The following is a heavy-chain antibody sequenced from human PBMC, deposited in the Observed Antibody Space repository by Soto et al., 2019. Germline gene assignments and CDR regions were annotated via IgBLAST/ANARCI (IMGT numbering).Heavy chain of an antibody. J-gene: IGHJ6*02. Sequence: GGSLRPSCAASEFAFNTDGRHRKRKAPRKGLERVTLDRYDGRNKDYADSVKCRFTISRDNSKNSLYMQMFSLRCEDMAVYYCVRAAGYSGNDYVYYCGMDVWGQGTTVTVSS. V-gene: IGHV3-33*01. D-gene: IGHD5-12*01. CDR1: EFAFNTDG. CDR2: DRYDGRNK. CDR3: VRAAGYSGNDYVYYCGMDV.